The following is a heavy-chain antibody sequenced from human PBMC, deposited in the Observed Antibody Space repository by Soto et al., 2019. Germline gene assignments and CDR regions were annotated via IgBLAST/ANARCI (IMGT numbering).Heavy chain of an antibody. CDR2: INSDGSST. D-gene: IGHD6-13*01. J-gene: IGHJ6*02. CDR3: ARWPSRGYIFYYGMDV. Sequence: GGSLRLSCAASGFTFSSYWMHWVRQAPGKGLAWVSRINSDGSSTSYADSVKGRFTISRDNAKNTLYLQMNSLRAEDTAVYYCARWPSRGYIFYYGMDVWGQGTTVTVSS. V-gene: IGHV3-74*01. CDR1: GFTFSSYW.